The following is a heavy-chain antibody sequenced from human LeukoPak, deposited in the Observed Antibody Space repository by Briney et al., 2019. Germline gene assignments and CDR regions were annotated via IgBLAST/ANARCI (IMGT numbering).Heavy chain of an antibody. D-gene: IGHD6-13*01. Sequence: ASVKVSCKASGYTFTSYGISWVRQAPGQGLEWMGWISAYNGNTNYAQKLQGRVTMTTDTSTSTAYMELGSLRSDDTAMYYCARVVGRIAAAANQAFDIWGQGTMVTVSS. CDR1: GYTFTSYG. CDR2: ISAYNGNT. CDR3: ARVVGRIAAAANQAFDI. J-gene: IGHJ3*02. V-gene: IGHV1-18*01.